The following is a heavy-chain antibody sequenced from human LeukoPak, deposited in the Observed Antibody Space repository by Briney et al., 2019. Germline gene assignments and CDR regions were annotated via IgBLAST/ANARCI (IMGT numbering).Heavy chain of an antibody. V-gene: IGHV3-30*02. CDR3: ARDSSRLRYFDY. CDR1: GFTFSSYG. Sequence: GGSLRLSCAASGFTFSSYGMHWVRQAPGKGLEWVAFIRYDGSNKYYADSVKGRFTISRDNAKNSLYLQMNSLRAEDTAVYYCARDSSRLRYFDYWGQGTLVTVSS. D-gene: IGHD5-12*01. J-gene: IGHJ4*02. CDR2: IRYDGSNK.